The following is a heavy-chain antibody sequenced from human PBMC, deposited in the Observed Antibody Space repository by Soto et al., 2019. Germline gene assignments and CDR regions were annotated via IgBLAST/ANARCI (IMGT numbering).Heavy chain of an antibody. D-gene: IGHD3-16*01. CDR2: IFYNGNT. V-gene: IGHV4-39*01. Sequence: SETLSLTCTVSGGSLSSSSYYWGCIRQPPGKGLEWIGNIFYNGNTYYNPSLKSRVTISVDTSKNQFSLKLSSVAAADTAVYYCARGPITFGSLWGQGTLVTVSS. CDR1: GGSLSSSSYY. J-gene: IGHJ4*02. CDR3: ARGPITFGSL.